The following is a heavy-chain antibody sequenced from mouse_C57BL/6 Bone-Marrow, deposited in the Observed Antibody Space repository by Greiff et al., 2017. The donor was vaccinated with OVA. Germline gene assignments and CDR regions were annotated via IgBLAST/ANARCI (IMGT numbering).Heavy chain of an antibody. CDR3: TTYYSNYGTY. Sequence: VQLQQSGAELVRPGASVKLSCTASGFNIKDDYMHWVKQRPDQGLEWIGWIDPENGDTEYASKFQGKATITADTSSNTAYLQLSSLTSEDTAVYYCTTYYSNYGTYWGQGTLVTVSA. CDR2: IDPENGDT. CDR1: GFNIKDDY. D-gene: IGHD2-5*01. J-gene: IGHJ3*01. V-gene: IGHV14-4*01.